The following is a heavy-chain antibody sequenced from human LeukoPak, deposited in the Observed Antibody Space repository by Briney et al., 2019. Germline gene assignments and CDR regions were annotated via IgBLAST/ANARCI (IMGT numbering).Heavy chain of an antibody. V-gene: IGHV3-53*01. D-gene: IGHD4/OR15-4a*01. CDR2: IYSDNT. CDR1: GFTVSSNS. J-gene: IGHJ4*02. CDR3: ARRAGAYSHPYDY. Sequence: PGGSLRLSCTVSGFTVSSNSMSWVRQAPGKGLEWVSFIYSDNTHYSDSMKGRFTISRDNSKNTLYLQMNSLRAEDTAVYYCARRAGAYSHPYDYWGQGTLVTVSS.